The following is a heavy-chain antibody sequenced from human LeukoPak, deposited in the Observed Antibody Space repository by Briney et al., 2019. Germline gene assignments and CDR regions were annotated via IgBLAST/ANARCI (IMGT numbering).Heavy chain of an antibody. V-gene: IGHV3-21*01. Sequence: GGSLRLSCEASGFIFSHYGMHWVRQAPGKGLEWVSSISSSSSYIYYADSVKGRFTISRDNAKNSLYLQMNSLRAEDTAVYYCARDQTWSSGWAYLDYWGQGTLVTVSS. D-gene: IGHD6-19*01. CDR1: GFIFSHYG. J-gene: IGHJ4*02. CDR2: ISSSSSYI. CDR3: ARDQTWSSGWAYLDY.